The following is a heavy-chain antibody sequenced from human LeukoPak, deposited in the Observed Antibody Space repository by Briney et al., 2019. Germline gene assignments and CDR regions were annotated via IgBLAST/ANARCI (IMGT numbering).Heavy chain of an antibody. CDR2: IYYSGST. D-gene: IGHD3-10*01. CDR1: GGSISSSSYY. Sequence: PSETLSLTCTVSGGSISSSSYYWGWIRQPPGKGLEWIGSIYYSGSTYYNPSLKSRVTISVDTSKNQFSLKLSSVTAADTAVYYCARHSLMALRAFDIWGQGTMVTVSS. V-gene: IGHV4-39*01. J-gene: IGHJ3*02. CDR3: ARHSLMALRAFDI.